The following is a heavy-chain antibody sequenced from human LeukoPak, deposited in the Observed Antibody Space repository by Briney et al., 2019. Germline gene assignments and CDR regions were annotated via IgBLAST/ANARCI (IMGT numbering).Heavy chain of an antibody. CDR3: AREAGYCSGGSCVYYFDY. D-gene: IGHD2-15*01. CDR1: GYTFTSYG. Sequence: ASVKVSCKASGYTFTSYGISWVRQAPGQGLEWMGWISAYNGNTNYAQKLQGRVTMTTDTSTSTAYMELRSLRSDDTAVYYCAREAGYCSGGSCVYYFDYWGQGTLVTVSS. J-gene: IGHJ4*02. CDR2: ISAYNGNT. V-gene: IGHV1-18*01.